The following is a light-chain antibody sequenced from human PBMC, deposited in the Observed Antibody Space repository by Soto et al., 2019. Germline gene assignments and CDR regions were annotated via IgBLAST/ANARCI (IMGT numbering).Light chain of an antibody. CDR2: AVS. CDR1: SSDIGGSNY. Sequence: QSALTQPASVSGSPGQSITISCAGTSSDIGGSNYVSWYQQHPGKAPKLMIYAVSNRPSGVSNRFSGSKSGNTASLTISGLQAEDEADYFCYSSRSSSSTFYVFGTGTKVTVL. CDR3: YSSRSSSSTFYV. J-gene: IGLJ1*01. V-gene: IGLV2-14*03.